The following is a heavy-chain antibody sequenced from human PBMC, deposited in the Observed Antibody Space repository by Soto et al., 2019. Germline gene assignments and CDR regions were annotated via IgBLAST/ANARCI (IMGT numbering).Heavy chain of an antibody. CDR3: ARARRVAPGLYY. J-gene: IGHJ4*02. CDR2: INAGNGNT. CDR1: GYTFTSYA. V-gene: IGHV1-3*01. Sequence: ASVKVSCKASGYTFTSYAMHWVRQAPGQRLEWMGWINAGNGNTKYSQKFQGRVTITRDTSASTAYMELSSLRSEDTAVYYCARARRVAPGLYYWGQGTLVTVSS. D-gene: IGHD2-15*01.